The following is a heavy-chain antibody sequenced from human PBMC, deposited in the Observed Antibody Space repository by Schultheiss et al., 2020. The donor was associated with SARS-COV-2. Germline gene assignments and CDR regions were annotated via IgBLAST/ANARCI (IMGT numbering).Heavy chain of an antibody. V-gene: IGHV3-74*01. CDR2: INSDGSST. Sequence: GESLKISCAASGFTFSSYWMHWVRQAPGKGLVWVSRINSDGSSTSYADSVKGRFTISRDNAKNSLYLQMNSLRSDDTAVYYCARDVGLFCSSTSCYFDYWGQGTLVTVSS. CDR1: GFTFSSYW. J-gene: IGHJ4*02. CDR3: ARDVGLFCSSTSCYFDY. D-gene: IGHD2-2*01.